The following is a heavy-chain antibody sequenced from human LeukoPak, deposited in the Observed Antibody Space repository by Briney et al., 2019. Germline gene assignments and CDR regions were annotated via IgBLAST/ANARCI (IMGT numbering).Heavy chain of an antibody. CDR3: ARGGQRKQHRYYYYGMDV. J-gene: IGHJ6*02. V-gene: IGHV4-39*07. D-gene: IGHD5-18*01. CDR1: GGSISSSGYY. CDR2: INHSGST. Sequence: SETLSLTCTVSGGSISSSGYYWGWIRQPPGKGLEWIGEINHSGSTNYNPSLKSRVTISVDTSKNQFSLKLSSVTAADTAVYYCARGGQRKQHRYYYYGMDVWGQGTTVTVSS.